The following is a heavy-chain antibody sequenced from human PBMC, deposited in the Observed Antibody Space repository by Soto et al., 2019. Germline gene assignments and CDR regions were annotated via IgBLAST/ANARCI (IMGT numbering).Heavy chain of an antibody. CDR3: ARYRISGSWSKFDS. D-gene: IGHD6-13*01. CDR1: GVTMSSAYNY. Sequence: TLPRNCSVSGVTMSSAYNYWSWIRQHPGKGLEWVGNIYYNGSTYYSPSLKSRVTVWFDTSKNQFSLRLTSVTAADTAVYYCARYRISGSWSKFDSWGQVSRVTVSS. CDR2: IYYNGST. J-gene: IGHJ4*02. V-gene: IGHV4-31*03.